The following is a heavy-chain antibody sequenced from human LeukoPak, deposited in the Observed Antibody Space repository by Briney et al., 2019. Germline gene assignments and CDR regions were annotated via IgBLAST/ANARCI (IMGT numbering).Heavy chain of an antibody. CDR1: GFTFSSYW. CDR3: ARGDYYDSPDAFDI. J-gene: IGHJ3*02. D-gene: IGHD3-22*01. CDR2: IKQDGSEK. Sequence: GGSLRLSCAASGFTFSSYWMTWVRQAPGKGLEWVANIKQDGSEKYYVDSVKGRFTISRDNAENSLYLQMNSLRAEDTAVYYCARGDYYDSPDAFDIWGQGTMVTVSS. V-gene: IGHV3-7*01.